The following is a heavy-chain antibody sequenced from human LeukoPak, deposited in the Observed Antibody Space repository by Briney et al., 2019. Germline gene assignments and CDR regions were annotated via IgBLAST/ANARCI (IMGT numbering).Heavy chain of an antibody. D-gene: IGHD5-18*01. CDR2: TYYRSKWSK. J-gene: IGHJ4*02. CDR3: ARSLDTDLRE. V-gene: IGHV6-1*01. CDR1: GDSVSSNSAA. Sequence: SQTLSLTCAISGDSVSSNSAAWNWIRQSPSRGLEWLGRTYYRSKWSKDYSVSVESRITINPDTSNNQLSLQLNSVTPEDTAVYYCARSLDTDLREWGQGTLVTVSS.